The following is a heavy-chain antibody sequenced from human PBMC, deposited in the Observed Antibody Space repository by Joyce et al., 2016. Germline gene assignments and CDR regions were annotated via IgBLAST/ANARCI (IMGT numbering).Heavy chain of an antibody. V-gene: IGHV2-70*04. CDR3: AQSRESGYSGWYFDL. J-gene: IGHJ2*01. CDR2: IDWDDDK. CDR1: GFSLSTTAMR. D-gene: IGHD5-12*01. Sequence: QVTLKESGPALVKPTQTLTLTCTFSGFSLSTTAMRVSWIRQPPGKALEWLARIDWDDDKFYSTSLKTRLTISKGNSKNQVVLKMTNMDPVDTAAYYCAQSRESGYSGWYFDLWGRGTLVTVST.